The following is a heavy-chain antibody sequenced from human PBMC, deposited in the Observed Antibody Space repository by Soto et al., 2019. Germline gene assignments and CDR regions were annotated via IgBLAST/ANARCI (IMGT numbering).Heavy chain of an antibody. V-gene: IGHV3-64*01. CDR3: ARDTKSGSYSLGY. CDR1: GFTFSSYA. CDR2: ISSNGGST. Sequence: EVQLVEAGGGLVQPGGSLRLSCAASGFTFSSYAMPWVRQAPGKGLEYVSAISSNGGSTYYANSVKGRFTISRDNSKDTLYRQMGSVRAEDMAVYYCARDTKSGSYSLGYWGQGTLVTVSS. J-gene: IGHJ4*02. D-gene: IGHD1-26*01.